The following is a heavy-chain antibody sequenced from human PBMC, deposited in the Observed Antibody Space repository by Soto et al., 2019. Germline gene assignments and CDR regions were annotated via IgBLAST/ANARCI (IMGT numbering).Heavy chain of an antibody. J-gene: IGHJ4*01. D-gene: IGHD6-19*01. CDR1: GYSLSSGSY. CDR3: ARVHVMVVAGSTFDY. V-gene: IGHV4-38-2*01. Sequence: SETLSLTCPFSGYSLSSGSYWAWIRPPPGKGPEWIASIYHGGTTFYNPSLKSRITISVDTSNNQFSLKLTSVTAADTAVYYCARVHVMVVAGSTFDYWGHGTLVNVSA. CDR2: IYHGGTT.